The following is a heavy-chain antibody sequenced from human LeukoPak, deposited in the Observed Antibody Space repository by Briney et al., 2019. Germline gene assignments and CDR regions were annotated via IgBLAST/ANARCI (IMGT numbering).Heavy chain of an antibody. CDR1: GFTFSSYA. V-gene: IGHV3-23*01. Sequence: GGSLRLCCAASGFTFSSYAMSWVRQAPGKGLEWVSAISGSGGSTYYADSVKGRFTISRDNSKNTLYLQMNSLRAEDTAVYYCAKVTYYYDSSGYYADAFDIWGQGTMVTVSS. CDR2: ISGSGGST. D-gene: IGHD3-22*01. CDR3: AKVTYYYDSSGYYADAFDI. J-gene: IGHJ3*02.